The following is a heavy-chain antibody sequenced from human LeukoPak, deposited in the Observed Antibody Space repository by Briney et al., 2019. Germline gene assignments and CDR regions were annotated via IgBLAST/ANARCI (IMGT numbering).Heavy chain of an antibody. D-gene: IGHD6-19*01. J-gene: IGHJ4*02. CDR3: ARASWVSDADAVC. Sequence: GGSLRLSCTVSGFSVSTSGMSWVRQAQGKGLQTISAISVEGESAYYADSVKGRFTLSRDDSRNIVYLQLHNLRVDDTATYYCARASWVSDADAVCWGQGTQVTVSS. V-gene: IGHV3-23*01. CDR1: GFSVSTSG. CDR2: ISVEGESA.